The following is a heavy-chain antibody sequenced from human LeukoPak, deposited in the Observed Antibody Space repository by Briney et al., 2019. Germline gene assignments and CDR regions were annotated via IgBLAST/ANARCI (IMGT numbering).Heavy chain of an antibody. CDR3: ASPRAGYCSGGSCYSFNYYYYGMDV. D-gene: IGHD2-15*01. J-gene: IGHJ6*02. Sequence: SVKVSCKASGGTFSSYAISWVRQAPGQGLEWMGGIIPIFGTANYAQKFQGRVTITADESTSTAYMELSSLRSEDTAVYYCASPRAGYCSGGSCYSFNYYYYGMDVWGQGTTVTVS. CDR1: GGTFSSYA. V-gene: IGHV1-69*01. CDR2: IIPIFGTA.